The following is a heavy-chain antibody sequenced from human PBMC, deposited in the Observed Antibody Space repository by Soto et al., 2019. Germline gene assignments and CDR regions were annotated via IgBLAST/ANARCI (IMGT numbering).Heavy chain of an antibody. CDR3: ARETTHDAIDI. CDR2: IRSNDETI. J-gene: IGHJ3*02. CDR1: GFTFSHYE. D-gene: IGHD4-17*01. Sequence: VGSMRLSCAASGFTFSHYEMNWVRQAPGKGLEWISNIRSNDETIYYADSVKGRFTMSRDNARDSLYLQMHSLRADDTAVYFCARETTHDAIDIWGQGTMVTVSS. V-gene: IGHV3-48*03.